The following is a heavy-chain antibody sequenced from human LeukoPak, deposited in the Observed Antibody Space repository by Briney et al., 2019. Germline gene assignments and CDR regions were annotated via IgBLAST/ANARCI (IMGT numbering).Heavy chain of an antibody. Sequence: GGSLRLSCAASGFTFSDAWMTWVRQAPGMGLEWVGRIKTKTDGGTTDYAAPVKGRFTISRDDSKNTLYLQINSLKTEDTAVYFCTADMPHRSRASDYWGHGTLVTVSS. J-gene: IGHJ4*01. V-gene: IGHV3-15*01. CDR1: GFTFSDAW. D-gene: IGHD2-2*01. CDR3: TADMPHRSRASDY. CDR2: IKTKTDGGTT.